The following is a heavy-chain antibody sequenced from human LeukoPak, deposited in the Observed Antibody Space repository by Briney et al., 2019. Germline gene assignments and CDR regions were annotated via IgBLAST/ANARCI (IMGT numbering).Heavy chain of an antibody. V-gene: IGHV1-18*01. D-gene: IGHD3-22*01. CDR3: ARAYSFITMIVVVIPYFNY. Sequence: ASVKVSCKASGYTFTSYGISWVRQAPGQGLEWMGWISAYNGNTNYAQKLQGRVTMTTDTSTSTAYMELRSLRSDDTAVYYCARAYSFITMIVVVIPYFNYWGQGTLVTVSS. CDR1: GYTFTSYG. J-gene: IGHJ4*02. CDR2: ISAYNGNT.